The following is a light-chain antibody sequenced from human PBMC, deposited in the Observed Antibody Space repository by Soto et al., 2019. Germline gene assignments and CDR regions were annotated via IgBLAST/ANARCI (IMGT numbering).Light chain of an antibody. CDR2: AAS. Sequence: DIQLTQSPSFLSASVGDRVTITCRSSQGINIFLAWFQQKPWKAPKLLISAASTLQSGVPSRFSGRGSETEFTLTISSLQPEDSATYYCQQRNSYRRTFGQGTKVDIK. CDR3: QQRNSYRRT. V-gene: IGKV1-9*01. J-gene: IGKJ2*01. CDR1: QGINIF.